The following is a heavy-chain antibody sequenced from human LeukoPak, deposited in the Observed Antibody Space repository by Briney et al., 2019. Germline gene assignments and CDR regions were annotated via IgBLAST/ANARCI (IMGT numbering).Heavy chain of an antibody. Sequence: GRSLGLSCAASGFTFSSYGMHWVRQATGKGLEWGAVISYDGSNKCYADSVKGRFPISRDNSKNTLYLQINSLRADDTAVYYCAKDWDLYCSGGSCWRLDYWGQGTLVTVSS. J-gene: IGHJ4*02. V-gene: IGHV3-30*18. CDR3: AKDWDLYCSGGSCWRLDY. CDR2: ISYDGSNK. CDR1: GFTFSSYG. D-gene: IGHD2-15*01.